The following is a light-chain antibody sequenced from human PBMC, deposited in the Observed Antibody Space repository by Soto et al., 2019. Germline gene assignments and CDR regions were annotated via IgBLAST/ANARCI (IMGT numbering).Light chain of an antibody. Sequence: EIVMTQSPATLSVSPGERATLSCRASQSVSSNLAWYQQKPGQAPRRLIYGTSTRATGIPARFSGSGSGTEFTLTISSLQSEDFAVYYCHHYNNWPRTFGQGTKVEIK. CDR2: GTS. CDR1: QSVSSN. J-gene: IGKJ1*01. V-gene: IGKV3-15*01. CDR3: HHYNNWPRT.